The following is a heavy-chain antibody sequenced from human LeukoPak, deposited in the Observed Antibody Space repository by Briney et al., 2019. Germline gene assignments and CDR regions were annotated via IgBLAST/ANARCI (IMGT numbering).Heavy chain of an antibody. CDR3: ARVFLERLTSGYFDN. J-gene: IGHJ4*02. Sequence: GGSLRLSCAASGFTFSEYAMHWVRQAPGKGLEWVAVISYDGRQKYYGDSVRGRFTISRDNPKNTLYLQMNSLRDDDTAVYYCARVFLERLTSGYFDNWGQGTLVTVSP. D-gene: IGHD3-3*01. CDR2: ISYDGRQK. V-gene: IGHV3-30-3*01. CDR1: GFTFSEYA.